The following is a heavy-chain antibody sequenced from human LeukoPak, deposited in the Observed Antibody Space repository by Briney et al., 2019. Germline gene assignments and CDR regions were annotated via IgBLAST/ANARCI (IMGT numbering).Heavy chain of an antibody. CDR3: AREEGGGEYFDY. J-gene: IGHJ4*02. Sequence: ASVTVSCKASGYTFTSYYMHWVRQAPGQGLEWMGIINPSGGSTSYAQKFQGRVTMTRDTSTGTVYMELSSLRSEDTAVYYCAREEGGGEYFDYWGQGTLVTVSS. D-gene: IGHD3-10*01. CDR1: GYTFTSYY. V-gene: IGHV1-46*01. CDR2: INPSGGST.